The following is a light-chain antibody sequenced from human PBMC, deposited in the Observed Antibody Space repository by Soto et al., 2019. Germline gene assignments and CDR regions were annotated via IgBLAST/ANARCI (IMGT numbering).Light chain of an antibody. V-gene: IGLV2-8*01. CDR3: SSYAGSNTPYV. Sequence: QSVLTQPPSASGSPGQSVTISCTGTSSDVGGYNYVSWYQQHPGKAPKLLIYEVIKRPSGVPDRFSASRSGNTASLTVSGLQAEDEADYYRSSYAGSNTPYVFGTGTKVTVL. CDR2: EVI. J-gene: IGLJ1*01. CDR1: SSDVGGYNY.